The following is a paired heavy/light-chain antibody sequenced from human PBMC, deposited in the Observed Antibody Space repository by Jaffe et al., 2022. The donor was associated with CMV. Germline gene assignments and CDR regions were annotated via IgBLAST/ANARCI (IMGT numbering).Heavy chain of an antibody. CDR2: LIPFLGTP. CDR3: ASRDGDYDK. D-gene: IGHD4-17*01. V-gene: IGHV1-69*09. J-gene: IGHJ4*02. CDR1: GGSFNDYA. Sequence: QVQVVQSGPEVKKPGSSVKVSCKTSGGSFNDYAIVWVRQAPGQGLEWVGNLIPFLGTPHYAQKFQDRVTITADTSTSTAYMDLSALTSEDTAIYYCASRDGDYDKWGQGTLVIVSS.
Light chain of an antibody. CDR2: WAS. V-gene: IGKV4-1*01. CDR1: QSLLSSSINKNY. CDR3: HQHYSLPET. J-gene: IGKJ1*01. Sequence: DIVMTQSPDSLAVSLGESATINCKSSQSLLSSSINKNYLAWYQQKPGQPPKLLIYWASARESGVPDRFSGSGSGTDFTLTISSLQAEDVAVYYCHQHYSLPETFGQGTKVEIK.